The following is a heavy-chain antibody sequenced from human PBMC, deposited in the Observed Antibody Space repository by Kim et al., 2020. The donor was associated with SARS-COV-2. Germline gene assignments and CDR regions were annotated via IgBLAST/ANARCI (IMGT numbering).Heavy chain of an antibody. CDR1: GFIFSNYT. CDR3: ARGLGVFSFHY. CDR2: ISGGGDYK. D-gene: IGHD2-8*01. V-gene: IGHV3-23*01. J-gene: IGHJ4*02. Sequence: GGSLRLSCAASGFIFSNYTMTWVRQAPGKGLEWVSYISGGGDYKYYADSVKGRFSISRDNAKNTLYLQMYNLRAEDTAVYYCARGLGVFSFHYWVEG.